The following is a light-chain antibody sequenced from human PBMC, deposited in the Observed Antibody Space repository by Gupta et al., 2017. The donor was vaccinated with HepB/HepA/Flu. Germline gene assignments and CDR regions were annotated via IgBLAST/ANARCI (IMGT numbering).Light chain of an antibody. V-gene: IGKV3-11*01. CDR1: QSVSSY. CDR2: DAS. J-gene: IGKJ4*01. CDR3: QQRSNWPPLLT. Sequence: DIVLTQSPATLSLSPGERATLSCRASQSVSSYLAWYQQKPGQAPRLLIYDASNRATGIPARFSGSGSGTDFTLTISSLEPEDFAVYYCQQRSNWPPLLTVGGGTKVEIK.